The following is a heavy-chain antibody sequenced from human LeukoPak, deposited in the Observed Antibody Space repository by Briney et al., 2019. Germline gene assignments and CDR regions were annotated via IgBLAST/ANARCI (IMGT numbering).Heavy chain of an antibody. D-gene: IGHD3-22*01. CDR2: IYYSGST. CDR1: GGSISSYY. Sequence: SETLSLTCTVSGGSISSYYWSWIRQPPGKGLEWIGYIYYSGSTNYNPSLKSRVTISVDTSKNQFSLKLSSVTAADTAVYYWARDGGDSSGYYYKRMGWFDPWGQGTLVTVSS. J-gene: IGHJ5*02. CDR3: ARDGGDSSGYYYKRMGWFDP. V-gene: IGHV4-59*01.